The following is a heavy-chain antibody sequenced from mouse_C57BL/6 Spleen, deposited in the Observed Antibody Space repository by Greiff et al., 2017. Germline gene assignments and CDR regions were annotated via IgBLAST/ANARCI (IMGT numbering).Heavy chain of an antibody. D-gene: IGHD1-1*01. J-gene: IGHJ1*03. CDR1: GFTFSSYT. CDR3: ARQDPGSSYWYVDG. V-gene: IGHV5-9*01. Sequence: EVKLVESGGGLVKPGGSLKLSCAASGFTFSSYTMSWVRQTPEKRLEWVATISVGGGNTYYPDSVKGRFTISRDNATNTLYLQMSSLRSEDTALYYCARQDPGSSYWYVDGWGTGTTVTVAS. CDR2: ISVGGGNT.